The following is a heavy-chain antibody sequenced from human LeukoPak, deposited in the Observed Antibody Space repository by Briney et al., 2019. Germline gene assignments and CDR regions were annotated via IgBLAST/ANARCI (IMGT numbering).Heavy chain of an antibody. CDR1: GFTFSSYS. CDR2: ISSSSSTI. D-gene: IGHD6-13*01. CDR3: ARGRAAVPY. J-gene: IGHJ4*02. V-gene: IGHV3-48*01. Sequence: GGSLRLSCAASGFTFSSYSMNWVRQAPGKGLEWVSYISSSSSTIYYADSVKGRFTISRDNAKNSLYLQMNSLRAEDTAVYYCARGRAAVPYWGQGTLVTVSS.